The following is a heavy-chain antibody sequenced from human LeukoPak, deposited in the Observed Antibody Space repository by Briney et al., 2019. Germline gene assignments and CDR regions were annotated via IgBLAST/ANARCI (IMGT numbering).Heavy chain of an antibody. V-gene: IGHV4-59*01. CDR1: GGSISSYY. CDR3: ARAMNYYGSGSYGGFDM. D-gene: IGHD3-10*01. J-gene: IGHJ3*02. CDR2: IYYTGSN. Sequence: SETLSLTCSVSGGSISSYYWNWIRQSPGKGLEWIRYIYYTGSNNYNPSLKSRITISVDTFKNQFSLKLSSVTAADTAVYYCARAMNYYGSGSYGGFDMWGQGTMVTASS.